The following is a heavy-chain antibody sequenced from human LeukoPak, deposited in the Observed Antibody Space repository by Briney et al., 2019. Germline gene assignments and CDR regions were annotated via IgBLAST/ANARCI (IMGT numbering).Heavy chain of an antibody. V-gene: IGHV3-30*01. Sequence: PGGSLRLSCAASGFTFSSYAMHWVRQAPGKGLEWVAVISYDGSNKYYADSVKGRFTISRDNSKNTLYLQMNSLRAEDTAVYYCARDIGDIVLMVYEAFDIWGQGTMVTVSS. J-gene: IGHJ3*02. CDR2: ISYDGSNK. CDR3: ARDIGDIVLMVYEAFDI. D-gene: IGHD2-8*01. CDR1: GFTFSSYA.